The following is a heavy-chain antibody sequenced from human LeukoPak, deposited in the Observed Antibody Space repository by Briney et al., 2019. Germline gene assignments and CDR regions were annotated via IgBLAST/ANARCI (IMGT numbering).Heavy chain of an antibody. CDR1: GYTFTGYY. Sequence: RASVKVSCTASGYTFTGYYMHWVRQAPGQGLEWMGCINPNSGGTNYAQKFQGRVTMTRDTAISTAYMELSRLRSDDTAVYYCARGIAARPPTYYYYYMDVWGKGTTVTVSS. J-gene: IGHJ6*03. V-gene: IGHV1-2*02. D-gene: IGHD6-6*01. CDR2: INPNSGGT. CDR3: ARGIAARPPTYYYYYMDV.